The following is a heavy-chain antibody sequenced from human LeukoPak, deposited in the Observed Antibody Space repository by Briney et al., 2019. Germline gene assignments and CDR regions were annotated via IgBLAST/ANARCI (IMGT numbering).Heavy chain of an antibody. CDR1: GFTFTTYA. D-gene: IGHD3-10*01. V-gene: IGHV3-23*01. CDR3: GRPTKFWLIRGDGVDV. J-gene: IGHJ6*02. Sequence: GGSLRLSCAASGFTFTTYAMTWVRQAPGKGFEWVSSIGAGGVATFYSDSVKGRFTISRDNSMNTPYLQMNSLRADDTAVYYCGRPTKFWLIRGDGVDVWGQGTTVTVSS. CDR2: IGAGGVAT.